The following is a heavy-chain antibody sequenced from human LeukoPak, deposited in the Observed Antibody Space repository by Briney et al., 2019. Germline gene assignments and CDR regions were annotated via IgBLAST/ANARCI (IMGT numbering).Heavy chain of an antibody. CDR3: ARHGFSDSGSYYWFDP. D-gene: IGHD1-26*01. CDR1: GGSISSSSYY. V-gene: IGHV4-39*01. CDR2: IYYSGST. J-gene: IGHJ5*02. Sequence: PSETLSLTCTVSGGSISSSSYYWVWIRQPPGKGLEGIGSIYYSGSTYYNPSLKSPVTISVDTSMTQFSLMLSSVTAADTAVYYCARHGFSDSGSYYWFDPWGQGTLVTVSS.